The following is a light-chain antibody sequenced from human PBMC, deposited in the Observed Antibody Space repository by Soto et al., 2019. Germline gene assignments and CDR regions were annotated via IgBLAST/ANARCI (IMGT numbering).Light chain of an antibody. CDR1: QSVSTN. V-gene: IGKV3-15*01. CDR3: HQYDDWPPA. CDR2: GPS. Sequence: EIVMTQSPATLSVSPGERATLSCRASQSVSTNVAWYQQKPGQAPRLLIYGPSTRASGIPARFSGSGSGREFTLTISSLQSEDFAVYYCHQYDDWPPAFGQGTKVDIK. J-gene: IGKJ1*01.